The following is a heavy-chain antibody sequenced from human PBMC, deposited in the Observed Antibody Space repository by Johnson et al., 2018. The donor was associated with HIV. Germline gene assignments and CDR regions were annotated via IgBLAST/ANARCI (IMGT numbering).Heavy chain of an antibody. CDR2: IKEDGSEK. Sequence: VQLVESGGGVVQPGRSLRLSCAASGFTFSSYAMHWVRQAPGKGLEWVANIKEDGSEKNYVDSVKGRFTISRDNAKNSVYLQMNSLRAEDTALYYCAREALTYYDSSGSYYPVHDAFDIWGQGTMVTVSS. CDR3: AREALTYYDSSGSYYPVHDAFDI. CDR1: GFTFSSYA. V-gene: IGHV3-7*03. J-gene: IGHJ3*02. D-gene: IGHD3-10*01.